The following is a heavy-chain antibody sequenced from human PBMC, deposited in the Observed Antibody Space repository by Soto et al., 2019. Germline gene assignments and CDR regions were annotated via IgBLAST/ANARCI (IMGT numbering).Heavy chain of an antibody. CDR1: GLTFSKYW. CDR2: ISGDGTTT. D-gene: IGHD2-8*01. CDR3: AIQDCTNDVCLEAAVTVGGALEY. V-gene: IGHV3-74*01. Sequence: EVQLVESGGGLVQPGKALRLSCAASGLTFSKYWMHWVRQVPGKGPVWGPYISGDGTTTDYADSVKGRFTISRDNAKNTLYLQMDSLRVEDTAVYYCAIQDCTNDVCLEAAVTVGGALEYWGQGAQVTVTS. J-gene: IGHJ4*02.